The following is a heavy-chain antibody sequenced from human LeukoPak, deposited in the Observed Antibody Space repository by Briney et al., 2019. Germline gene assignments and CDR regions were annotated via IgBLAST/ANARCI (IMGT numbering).Heavy chain of an antibody. V-gene: IGHV4-61*02. Sequence: KTSETLSLTCTVSGGSISSGSYYWSWIRQPAVKGLEWIGRIYTSGSTNYNPSLKSRVTISVDTSKNQFSLKLSSVTAADTAVYYCARTLRDCSGGSCYREKYYYYYYYMDVWGKGTTVTISS. D-gene: IGHD2-15*01. CDR2: IYTSGST. CDR1: GGSISSGSYY. J-gene: IGHJ6*03. CDR3: ARTLRDCSGGSCYREKYYYYYYYMDV.